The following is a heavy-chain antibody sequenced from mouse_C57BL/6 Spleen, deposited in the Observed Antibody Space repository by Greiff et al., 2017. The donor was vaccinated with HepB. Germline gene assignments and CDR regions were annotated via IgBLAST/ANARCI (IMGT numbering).Heavy chain of an antibody. Sequence: VQLQQSVAELVRPGASVKLSCTASGFTIKNTYMHWVKQRPEQGLEWIGRIDPANGNTKYAPKFQGKATITADTSSNTAYLQLSSLTSEDTAIYYGARSCRWAMDYWGQGTSVTVSS. CDR2: IDPANGNT. CDR3: ARSCRWAMDY. J-gene: IGHJ4*01. V-gene: IGHV14-3*01. CDR1: GFTIKNTY. D-gene: IGHD2-3*01.